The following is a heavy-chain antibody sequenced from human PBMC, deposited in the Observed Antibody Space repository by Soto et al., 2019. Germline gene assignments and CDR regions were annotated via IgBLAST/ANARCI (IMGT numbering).Heavy chain of an antibody. D-gene: IGHD6-13*01. J-gene: IGHJ6*03. CDR2: ISAYNGNT. CDR1: CYTFTSFG. V-gene: IGHV1-18*01. Sequence: VASGKVSCKASCYTFTSFGISWGRQAPGQRVEWVGWISAYNGNTNYAQKLQGRVTMTTDTSTSTAYMELRSLRSDDTAVYYCAREDNGGIAAAGPDYHYFMDVWGKGTSVTVSS. CDR3: AREDNGGIAAAGPDYHYFMDV.